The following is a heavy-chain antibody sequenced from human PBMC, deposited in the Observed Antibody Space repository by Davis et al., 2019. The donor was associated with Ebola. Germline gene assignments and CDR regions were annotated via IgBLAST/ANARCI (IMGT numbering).Heavy chain of an antibody. CDR2: IRHDGSDK. CDR3: ARDLPYCSSSSCYGRPYYYGMDV. D-gene: IGHD2-2*01. CDR1: GFTFRTYG. V-gene: IGHV3-30*02. J-gene: IGHJ6*04. Sequence: GGSLRLSCAASGFTFRTYGIHWVRQAPGRGLEWVTFIRHDGSDKYYADSVKGRFTISRDNSKNTLYLQMNSLRAEDTAVYYCARDLPYCSSSSCYGRPYYYGMDVWGKGTTVTVSS.